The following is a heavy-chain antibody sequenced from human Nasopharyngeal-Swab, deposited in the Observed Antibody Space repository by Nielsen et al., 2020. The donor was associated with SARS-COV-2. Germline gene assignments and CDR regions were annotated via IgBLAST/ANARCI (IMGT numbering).Heavy chain of an antibody. CDR3: ARVPRDHYYYGMDV. Sequence: WIRQPPGKGLEWIGSIYYSGSTYYNPFLKSRVTISVDTSKNQFSLKLSSMTAADTAVYYCARVPRDHYYYGMDVWGQGTTVTVSS. D-gene: IGHD5-24*01. J-gene: IGHJ6*02. V-gene: IGHV4-39*07. CDR2: IYYSGST.